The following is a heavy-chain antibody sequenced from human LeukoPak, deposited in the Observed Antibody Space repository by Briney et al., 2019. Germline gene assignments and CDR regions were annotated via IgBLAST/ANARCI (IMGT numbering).Heavy chain of an antibody. CDR3: AKGHCSSTSCYWVAFFDY. Sequence: PGGSLRLSCAASGFTFDDYAMHWVRQAPGKGLEWVSGISWNSGSIGYADSVKGRFTISRDNAKNSLYLQMNSLRAEDTALYYRAKGHCSSTSCYWVAFFDYWGQGTLVTVSS. J-gene: IGHJ4*02. CDR2: ISWNSGSI. CDR1: GFTFDDYA. D-gene: IGHD2-2*01. V-gene: IGHV3-9*01.